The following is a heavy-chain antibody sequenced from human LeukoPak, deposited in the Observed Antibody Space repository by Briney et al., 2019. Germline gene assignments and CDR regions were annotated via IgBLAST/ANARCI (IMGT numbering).Heavy chain of an antibody. Sequence: GGSLRLSCAASGFTFSDYYMSWIRQPPGKGLEWVSYINSSSSYTNYADSVKGRFTISRDNAKNSLYVQMNSRRAEDTAVYYCATVCVGSWCYDYWGQGTLVTVSS. CDR3: ATVCVGSWCYDY. D-gene: IGHD3-10*02. CDR1: GFTFSDYY. CDR2: INSSSSYT. V-gene: IGHV3-11*05. J-gene: IGHJ4*02.